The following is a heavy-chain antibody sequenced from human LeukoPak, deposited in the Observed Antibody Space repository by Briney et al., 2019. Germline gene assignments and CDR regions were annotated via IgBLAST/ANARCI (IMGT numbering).Heavy chain of an antibody. CDR1: GGSISSYY. V-gene: IGHV4-4*07. J-gene: IGHJ3*02. CDR3: ARASITMVRGVKGSYDAFDI. D-gene: IGHD3-10*01. Sequence: SETLSLTCTVSGGSISSYYWSWIRQPAGKGLEWIGRIYPSGSTNYNASLKSRVTMSVDTSKNHFSLKLSSVTAADTAVYYCARASITMVRGVKGSYDAFDIWGQGTMVTVSS. CDR2: IYPSGST.